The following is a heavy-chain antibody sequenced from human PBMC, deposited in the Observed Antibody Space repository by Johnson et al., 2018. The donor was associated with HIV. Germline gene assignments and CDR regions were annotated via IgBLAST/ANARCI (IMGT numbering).Heavy chain of an antibody. D-gene: IGHD3-16*01. V-gene: IGHV3-20*04. J-gene: IGHJ3*02. Sequence: VQLVESGGGVVQPGRSLRLSCAASGFTFSSYAMHWVRQAPGKGLEWVSGINWNGGSTGYADSVKGRFTISRDNAKNSLYLQMNSLRAEDTALYYCARVPDSRGDDAFDIWGQGTMVIVSS. CDR1: GFTFSSYA. CDR3: ARVPDSRGDDAFDI. CDR2: INWNGGST.